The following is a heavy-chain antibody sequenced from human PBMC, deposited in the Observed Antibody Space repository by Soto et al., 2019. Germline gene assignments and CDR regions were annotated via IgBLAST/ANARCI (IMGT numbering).Heavy chain of an antibody. V-gene: IGHV4-61*01. Sequence: SETLSLTCTVSGGSVSSGHYHWSWIRQPPGKGLEWIGFMSYSGRTDYNPSLKSRATISVDTSNNQFSLKLSSVTAADTAVYYCARVGWAGDSWGQGTLVTVSS. CDR2: MSYSGRT. CDR1: GGSVSSGHYH. J-gene: IGHJ4*02. D-gene: IGHD6-19*01. CDR3: ARVGWAGDS.